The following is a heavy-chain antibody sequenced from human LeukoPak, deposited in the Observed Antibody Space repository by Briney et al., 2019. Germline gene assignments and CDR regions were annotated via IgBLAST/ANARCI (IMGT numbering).Heavy chain of an antibody. Sequence: GGSLRLSCKASGFTFSSYTMNWVRQAPGKGLEWVAVISYDGSDKYYADSVKARFTISRDNSKNTLYLQMHRLRAEDTAVFYCARDPTFSGSGYHMDVWGKGTTVTVSS. CDR2: ISYDGSDK. V-gene: IGHV3-30*04. J-gene: IGHJ6*03. D-gene: IGHD1-26*01. CDR3: ARDPTFSGSGYHMDV. CDR1: GFTFSSYT.